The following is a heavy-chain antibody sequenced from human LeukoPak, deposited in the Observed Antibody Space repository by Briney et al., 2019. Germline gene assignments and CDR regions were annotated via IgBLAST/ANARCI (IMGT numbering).Heavy chain of an antibody. CDR3: ARERQLAPDYFDY. J-gene: IGHJ4*02. Sequence: SETLSLTCTVSGGSISSYYWSWIRQPPGKGLEWIGYIYYSGSTNYNPSLKSRVTMSVDTSKNQFSLKLSSVTAADTAVYYCARERQLAPDYFDYWGQGTLVTVSS. CDR2: IYYSGST. V-gene: IGHV4-59*12. CDR1: GGSISSYY. D-gene: IGHD6-6*01.